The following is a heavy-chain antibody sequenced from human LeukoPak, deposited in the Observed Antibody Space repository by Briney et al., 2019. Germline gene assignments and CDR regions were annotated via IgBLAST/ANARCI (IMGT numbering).Heavy chain of an antibody. J-gene: IGHJ5*02. D-gene: IGHD6-13*01. Sequence: PSETLSLTCFVSGYAINIDYSWGWIRQPPGKGLEWIGSIYHSGRTYYNPSLKSRVTISVDTSKNQFSLKLSSVTAADTAVYYCAREGDSSSVGWFDPWGQGTLVTVSS. V-gene: IGHV4-38-2*02. CDR2: IYHSGRT. CDR3: AREGDSSSVGWFDP. CDR1: GYAINIDYS.